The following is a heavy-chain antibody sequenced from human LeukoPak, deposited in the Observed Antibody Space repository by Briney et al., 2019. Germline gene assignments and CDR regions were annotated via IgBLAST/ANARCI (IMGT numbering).Heavy chain of an antibody. V-gene: IGHV3-30-3*01. CDR1: GFTFNTYA. D-gene: IGHD3-22*01. Sequence: GGSLRLSCTASGFTFNTYAMHWVRQTPGMGLEWVAVISYDGINIYYLDSVKGRSTISRDNSNNTLYLQITSLRPEDTAVYYCVRVPARASSAFYYFDYWGQGTLVTVSS. J-gene: IGHJ4*02. CDR2: ISYDGINI. CDR3: VRVPARASSAFYYFDY.